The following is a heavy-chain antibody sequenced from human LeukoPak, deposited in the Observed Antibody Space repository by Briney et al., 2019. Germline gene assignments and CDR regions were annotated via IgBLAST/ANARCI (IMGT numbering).Heavy chain of an antibody. V-gene: IGHV3-30-3*01. CDR3: ARRCVDY. J-gene: IGHJ4*02. CDR1: RFTFSSYA. D-gene: IGHD2-15*01. Sequence: HPGGSLRLSCAPSRFTFSSYAMHTVRQAPGKGLEWVAVISYDGSNKYYADSVKGRFTISRDSSKNTLYLQMNSLRAEDTAVYYFARRCVDYLGQGTLVTVSS. CDR2: ISYDGSNK.